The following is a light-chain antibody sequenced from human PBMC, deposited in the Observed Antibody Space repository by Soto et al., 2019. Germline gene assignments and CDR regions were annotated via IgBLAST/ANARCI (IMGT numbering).Light chain of an antibody. J-gene: IGKJ1*01. V-gene: IGKV2-30*01. CDR2: KVS. CDR3: MQGTHWPPVT. Sequence: DVVITQSPLSLPVTLGQPASISCRSSQSLVYSDGNTYLSWFQLRQGQSPRRLIYKVSNRDSGVPDRFSGSGSGTDFTLKISRVEADDVGVYYCMQGTHWPPVTFGQVTKVEIK. CDR1: QSLVYSDGNTY.